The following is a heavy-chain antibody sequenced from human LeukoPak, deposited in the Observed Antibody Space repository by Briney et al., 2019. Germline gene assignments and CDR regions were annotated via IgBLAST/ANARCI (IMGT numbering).Heavy chain of an antibody. J-gene: IGHJ6*03. CDR1: GCTFTSYY. CDR3: ARDGWGSSWYRLPRHYYYYMDV. D-gene: IGHD6-13*01. Sequence: ASVKVSCKASGCTFTSYYMHWVRQTPGQGLEWMGIINPNGGSTSYAQKFQGRVTMTRDMSTSTVYMELSSLRSEDTAVYYCARDGWGSSWYRLPRHYYYYMDVWGKGTTVTVSS. CDR2: INPNGGST. V-gene: IGHV1-46*01.